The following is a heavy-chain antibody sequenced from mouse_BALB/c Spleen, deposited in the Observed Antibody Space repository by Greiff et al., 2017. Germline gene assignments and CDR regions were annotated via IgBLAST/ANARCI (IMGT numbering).Heavy chain of an antibody. Sequence: EVQLQQSGPELVKPGASVKISCKASGYSFTGYYMHWVKQSHVKSLEWIGRINPYNGATSYNQNFKDKASLTVDKSSSTAYMELHSLTSEDSAVYYCAGYNWYFDVWGAGTTVTVSS. CDR2: INPYNGAT. V-gene: IGHV1-31*01. CDR1: GYSFTGYY. CDR3: AGYNWYFDV. J-gene: IGHJ1*01. D-gene: IGHD2-14*01.